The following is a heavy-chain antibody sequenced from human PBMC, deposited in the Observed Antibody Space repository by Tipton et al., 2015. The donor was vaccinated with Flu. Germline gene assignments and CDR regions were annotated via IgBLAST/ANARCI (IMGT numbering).Heavy chain of an antibody. CDR1: GYSISSGYY. CDR3: ARGQLVRPRFGTENWFDP. D-gene: IGHD6-6*01. V-gene: IGHV4-38-2*02. J-gene: IGHJ5*02. Sequence: TLSLTCTVSGYSISSGYYWGWIRQPPGKGLEWIGSIYHSGSTYYNPSLKSRVTISVDTSKNQFSLKLSSVTAADTAVYYCARGQLVRPRFGTENWFDPWGQGTLVTVSS. CDR2: IYHSGST.